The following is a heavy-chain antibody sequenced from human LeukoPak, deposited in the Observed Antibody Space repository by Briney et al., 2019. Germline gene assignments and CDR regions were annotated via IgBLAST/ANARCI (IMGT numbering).Heavy chain of an antibody. V-gene: IGHV4-59*01. CDR3: ARAGSNYYGSGSYQGWFDP. J-gene: IGHJ5*02. CDR2: IYYSGST. Sequence: PSETLSLTCTVSGGSISSYYWSWIRQPPGKGLEWIGYIYYSGSTNYNPSLKSRVTISVDTSKNQFSLKLSSVTAADTAVYYCARAGSNYYGSGSYQGWFDPWGQGTLVTVSS. CDR1: GGSISSYY. D-gene: IGHD3-10*01.